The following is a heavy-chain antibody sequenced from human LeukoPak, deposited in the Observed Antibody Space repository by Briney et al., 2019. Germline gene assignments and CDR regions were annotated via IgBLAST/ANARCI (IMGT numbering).Heavy chain of an antibody. V-gene: IGHV3-9*01. CDR3: AKGSGSGWYYFDY. D-gene: IGHD6-19*01. CDR2: ISWNSGST. J-gene: IGHJ4*02. CDR1: GFTFDDYA. Sequence: GGSLRLSCAASGFTFDDYAMHWVRQAPGKGLEWVSGISWNSGSTGYADSVKGRFTISRDNAKNSLYLQMNSLRAEDTALYYCAKGSGSGWYYFDYWGQGTLVTVSS.